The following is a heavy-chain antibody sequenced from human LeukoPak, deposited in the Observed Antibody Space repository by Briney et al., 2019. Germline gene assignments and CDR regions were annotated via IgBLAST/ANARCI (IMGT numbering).Heavy chain of an antibody. D-gene: IGHD3-22*01. V-gene: IGHV1-18*04. J-gene: IGHJ4*02. Sequence: ASVKVSCKASGYTFTGHYMHWVRQAPGQGREWMGWISAYNGNTNYAQKLQGRVTMTTDTSTSTAYMELRSLRSDDTAVYYCARDSTLTYYYDSSGYATVDYWGQGTLVTVSS. CDR3: ARDSTLTYYYDSSGYATVDY. CDR2: ISAYNGNT. CDR1: GYTFTGHY.